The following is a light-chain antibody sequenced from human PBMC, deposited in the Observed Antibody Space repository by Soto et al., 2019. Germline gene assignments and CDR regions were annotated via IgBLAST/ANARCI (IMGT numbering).Light chain of an antibody. J-gene: IGLJ1*01. CDR3: SSYTTSNTRQIV. CDR2: DVS. Sequence: QSALTQPASVSGSPGQSITISCTGTSSEVGGYNYVSWYQHHPGKAPKLMIFDVSNRPSGVSNRFSGSKSGNTASLIISGLQPEDEADYYCSSYTTSNTRQIVFGTGTKVTVL. V-gene: IGLV2-14*03. CDR1: SSEVGGYNY.